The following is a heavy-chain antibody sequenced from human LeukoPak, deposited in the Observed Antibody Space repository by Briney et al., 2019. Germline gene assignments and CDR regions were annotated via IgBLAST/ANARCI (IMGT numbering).Heavy chain of an antibody. CDR1: GFTFSTFA. V-gene: IGHV3-23*01. CDR3: AELGITMIGGV. CDR2: IFPSGGEI. Sequence: GGSLRLSCEASGFTFSTFAMIWVRQPPGKGLEWVSSIFPSGGEIHYADSVRGRFTISRDNSKSTLSLQMNSLRAEDTAVYYCAELGITMIGGVWGKGTTVTISS. D-gene: IGHD3-10*02. J-gene: IGHJ6*04.